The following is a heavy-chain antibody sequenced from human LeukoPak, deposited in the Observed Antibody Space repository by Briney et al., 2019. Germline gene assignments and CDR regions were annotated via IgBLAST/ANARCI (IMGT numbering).Heavy chain of an antibody. CDR3: AKAREVLEWQHDAFGI. CDR2: IRYDGSK. CDR1: GFTFSSYG. V-gene: IGHV3-30*02. D-gene: IGHD3-3*01. Sequence: GGSLRLSCAASGFTFSSYGMHWVRQAPGKGLEWVAFIRYDGSKYYADSVKGRFTISRDNSKNTQYLQMNSLRAEDTAVYYCAKAREVLEWQHDAFGIWGQGTMVTVSS. J-gene: IGHJ3*02.